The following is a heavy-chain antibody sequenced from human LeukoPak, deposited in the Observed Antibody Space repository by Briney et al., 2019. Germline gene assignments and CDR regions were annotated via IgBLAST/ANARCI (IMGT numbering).Heavy chain of an antibody. V-gene: IGHV3-23*01. CDR1: GFTFSSYA. J-gene: IGHJ6*02. CDR3: AKVGSQGDYGMDV. Sequence: PGASLRLSCAASGFTFSSYAMSWVRQAPGKGLEWVSAISGSGGSTYYADSVKGRFTISRDNAKNSLYLQMNSLRAEDTALYYCAKVGSQGDYGMDVWGQGTTVTVSS. D-gene: IGHD3-16*01. CDR2: ISGSGGST.